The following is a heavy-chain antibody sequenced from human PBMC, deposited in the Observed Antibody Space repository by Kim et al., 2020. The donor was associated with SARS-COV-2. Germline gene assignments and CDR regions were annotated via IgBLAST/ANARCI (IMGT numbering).Heavy chain of an antibody. CDR2: ISSSSSYT. J-gene: IGHJ3*02. D-gene: IGHD3-9*01. Sequence: GGSLRLSCAASGFTFSDYYMSWIRQAPGKGLEWVSYISSSSSYTNYADSVKGRFTISRDNAKNSLYLQMNSLRAEDTAVYYCAREEESNYDILTGYYRAYAFDIWGQGTMVTVSS. CDR1: GFTFSDYY. V-gene: IGHV3-11*05. CDR3: AREEESNYDILTGYYRAYAFDI.